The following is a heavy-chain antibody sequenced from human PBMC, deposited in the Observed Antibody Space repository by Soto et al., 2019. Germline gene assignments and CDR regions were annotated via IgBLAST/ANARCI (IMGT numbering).Heavy chain of an antibody. CDR2: IYSTGTT. Sequence: SETLSLTCTVSGGSISGHYWTWIRQPAGKGLEYIGRIYSTGTTDYNPSLESRITMSVDTSKSSFSLQLTSVTAADTAVYYCAREKDFYYSGLDVWGQGTTVTVSS. J-gene: IGHJ6*02. CDR3: AREKDFYYSGLDV. CDR1: GGSISGHY. V-gene: IGHV4-4*07.